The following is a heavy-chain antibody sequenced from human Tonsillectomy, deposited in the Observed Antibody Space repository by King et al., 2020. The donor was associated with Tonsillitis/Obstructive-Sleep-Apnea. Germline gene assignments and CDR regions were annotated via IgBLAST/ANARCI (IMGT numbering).Heavy chain of an antibody. D-gene: IGHD2-15*01. CDR1: GFTFSSYG. Sequence: HVQLVESGGGVVQPGRSLRLSCAASGFTFSSYGIHWVRQAPGKGLEWVAVISYDGSNKYYADSVKGRFTISRDNSKNTLYLQMNSLRAEDTAVYYCASGVPSMYGCSGGSCYHFDYWGQGTLVTVSS. J-gene: IGHJ4*02. CDR3: ASGVPSMYGCSGGSCYHFDY. CDR2: ISYDGSNK. V-gene: IGHV3-30*03.